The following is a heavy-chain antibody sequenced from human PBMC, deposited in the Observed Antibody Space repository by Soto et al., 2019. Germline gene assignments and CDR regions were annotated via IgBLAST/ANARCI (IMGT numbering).Heavy chain of an antibody. Sequence: GESLERSGCRSGYSFADYWITWVRQKPGKGLEWMGRIDPSDSQTYYSPSFRGHVTISATKSITTVFLQWSSLRASDTAMYYCARQIYDSDTGPNFQYYFDSWGQGTPVTVSS. CDR2: IDPSDSQT. D-gene: IGHD3-22*01. V-gene: IGHV5-10-1*01. J-gene: IGHJ4*02. CDR3: ARQIYDSDTGPNFQYYFDS. CDR1: GYSFADYW.